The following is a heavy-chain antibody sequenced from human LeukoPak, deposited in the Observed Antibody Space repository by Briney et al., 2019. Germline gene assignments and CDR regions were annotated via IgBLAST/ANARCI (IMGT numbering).Heavy chain of an antibody. Sequence: GGSLRLSCAASGFTFCSYRMNCVRQAPGKGLEWVSSISSSSSYIYYADSVKGRFTISRDNAKNSLYLQMNSLRAEDTAVYYCARDRRFHYDILTGYHDYWGQGTLVTVSS. CDR3: ARDRRFHYDILTGYHDY. D-gene: IGHD3-9*01. V-gene: IGHV3-21*01. CDR2: ISSSSSYI. J-gene: IGHJ4*02. CDR1: GFTFCSYR.